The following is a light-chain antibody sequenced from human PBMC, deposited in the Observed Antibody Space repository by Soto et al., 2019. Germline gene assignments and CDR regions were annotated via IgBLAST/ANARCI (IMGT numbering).Light chain of an antibody. J-gene: IGKJ4*01. CDR3: QQSYGTPLT. Sequence: DMEMTQSPSSLSASVGDRVTITCRASQSISNYLNWYQHKPGKVPKLLIYAASSLQSRVPTMFSGSGSGTDFTLTINSLQPEDFATYYCQQSYGTPLTFGGGTKIEIK. CDR2: AAS. CDR1: QSISNY. V-gene: IGKV1-39*01.